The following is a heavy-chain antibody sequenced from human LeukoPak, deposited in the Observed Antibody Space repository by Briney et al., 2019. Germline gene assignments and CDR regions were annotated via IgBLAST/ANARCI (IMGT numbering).Heavy chain of an antibody. J-gene: IGHJ4*02. Sequence: GGSLRLSCATSGFTFDRYTIHWVRHAPGKGLEWVSLAGWAGGTTYYSDSVRGRFTISRDSGKNSVYLQMNSLTTDDTAFYFCAKELDTMFFDYWGQGALVTVSS. D-gene: IGHD3-10*02. CDR1: GFTFDRYT. CDR3: AKELDTMFFDY. CDR2: AGWAGGTT. V-gene: IGHV3-43*01.